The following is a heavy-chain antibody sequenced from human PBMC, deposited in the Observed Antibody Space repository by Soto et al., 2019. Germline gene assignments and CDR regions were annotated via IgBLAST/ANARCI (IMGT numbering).Heavy chain of an antibody. V-gene: IGHV3-23*01. D-gene: IGHD1-1*01. Sequence: DVQLLESGGSLVQPGGSLRLSCAASGFTFNAQSLSWVRQAPGKGLEWVSTISASGGSTYYADSVKGRFTISRDNSQNTLYLQMNSLRAEDTAVYYCEKPDGATYNFRYWGQGTLVTVSS. J-gene: IGHJ4*02. CDR3: EKPDGATYNFRY. CDR1: GFTFNAQS. CDR2: ISASGGST.